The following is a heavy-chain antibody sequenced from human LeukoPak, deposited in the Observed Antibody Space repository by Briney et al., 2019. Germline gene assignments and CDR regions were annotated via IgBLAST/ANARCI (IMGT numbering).Heavy chain of an antibody. CDR3: VRQSRRYNWTPYYYMDV. CDR2: IYYSGST. J-gene: IGHJ6*03. D-gene: IGHD1-20*01. CDR1: GGSISSSSYY. Sequence: SETLSLTCTVSGGSISSSSYYWGWIRQPPGKGLEWIGSIYYSGSTNYNPSLKSRVTISVDTSKNQFSLKLSSVTAADTAVYYCVRQSRRYNWTPYYYMDVWGKGTTVTVSS. V-gene: IGHV4-39*07.